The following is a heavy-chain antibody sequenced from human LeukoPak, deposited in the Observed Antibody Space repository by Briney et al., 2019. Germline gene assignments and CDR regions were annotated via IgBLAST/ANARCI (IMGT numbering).Heavy chain of an antibody. D-gene: IGHD3-10*01. CDR2: IYYGGST. CDR3: ARSSVSGTYSGGY. V-gene: IGHV4-59*08. J-gene: IGHJ4*02. Sequence: PSETLSLTCTVSGGSISSYYWSWIRQPPGKGPEWIGYIYYGGSTYSSPSLKSRVTISADTSKNEFSPKLTSVTAADTAVYYCARSSVSGTYSGGYWGQGILVTVSS. CDR1: GGSISSYY.